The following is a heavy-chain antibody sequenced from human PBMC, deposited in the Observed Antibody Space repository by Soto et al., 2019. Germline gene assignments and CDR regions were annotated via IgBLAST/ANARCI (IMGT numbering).Heavy chain of an antibody. Sequence: GGSLRLSCAASGFTFSDYYMSWIRQAPGKGLEWVSYISSSGSTIYYADSVKGRFTISRDNAKNSLYLQMNSLRAEDTVVYYCTTEQPRYFDWFDYWGQGTLVTVSS. D-gene: IGHD3-9*01. CDR2: ISSSGSTI. J-gene: IGHJ4*02. CDR3: TTEQPRYFDWFDY. V-gene: IGHV3-11*01. CDR1: GFTFSDYY.